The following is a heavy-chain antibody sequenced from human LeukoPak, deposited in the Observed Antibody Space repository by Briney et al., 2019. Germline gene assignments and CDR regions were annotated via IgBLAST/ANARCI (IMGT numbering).Heavy chain of an antibody. V-gene: IGHV4-34*01. CDR2: INHSGTT. CDR1: GGSFSGYY. CDR3: ARALGYYDLLTAYS. Sequence: SETLSLTCAVYGGSFSGYYWSWIRQPPGKGLEWIGEINHSGTTNYNPSLKSRVTISVDTSKNQFSLNLYSVTAADTAVYYCARALGYYDLLTAYSWGQGTLVTVSS. D-gene: IGHD3-9*01. J-gene: IGHJ4*02.